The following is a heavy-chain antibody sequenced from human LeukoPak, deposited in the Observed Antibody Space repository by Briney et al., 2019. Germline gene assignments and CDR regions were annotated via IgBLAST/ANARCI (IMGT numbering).Heavy chain of an antibody. CDR2: IYPADSDT. CDR1: GYSFTTYW. V-gene: IGHV5-51*01. D-gene: IGHD1-1*01. Sequence: HGESLKISCKGSGYSFTTYWIGWVRQMSGKGLEWMGIIYPADSDTRYSPSFQGQVTISVDKSISTAYLQWSSLKASDTAIYYCAGRGTGTTLAFDYWGQGTLVTVSS. CDR3: AGRGTGTTLAFDY. J-gene: IGHJ4*02.